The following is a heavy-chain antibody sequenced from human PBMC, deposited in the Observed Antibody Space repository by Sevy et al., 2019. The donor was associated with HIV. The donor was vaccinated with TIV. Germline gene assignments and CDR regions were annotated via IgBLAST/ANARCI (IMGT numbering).Heavy chain of an antibody. V-gene: IGHV3-30*03. CDR1: GFTFSTYG. CDR2: ISYDGTKT. CDR3: AVCPGGKTGYYLKIDS. D-gene: IGHD3-9*01. J-gene: IGHJ4*02. Sequence: GGSLRLSCAASGFTFSTYGIHWVRQAPGKGLEWVALISYDGTKTFYIDSVKGRFTVSRDNSKNALYLQMNSLGPEDTAVYYCAVCPGGKTGYYLKIDSWGQGTLVTVSS.